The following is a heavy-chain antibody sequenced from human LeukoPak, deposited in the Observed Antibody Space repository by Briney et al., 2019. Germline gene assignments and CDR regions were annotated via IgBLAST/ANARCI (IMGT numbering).Heavy chain of an antibody. D-gene: IGHD3-10*01. J-gene: IGHJ4*02. Sequence: SETLSLTCTVSGGSISSGDYYWSWIRQPPGKGLEWIGYIYYSGSTYYNPSLKSRVSISVDTSKNQFSLKLSSVTAADTAVYYCARVVDGSGYFDCWGQGTLVTVSS. V-gene: IGHV4-30-4*08. CDR2: IYYSGST. CDR3: ARVVDGSGYFDC. CDR1: GGSISSGDYY.